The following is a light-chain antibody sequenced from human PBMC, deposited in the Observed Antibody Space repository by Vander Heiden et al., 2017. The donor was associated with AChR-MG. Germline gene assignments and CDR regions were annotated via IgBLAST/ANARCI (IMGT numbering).Light chain of an antibody. CDR3: ASWDDSPGWV. CDR2: RND. CDR1: SSNIGNHY. J-gene: IGLJ3*02. Sequence: QSVLTQPPSSSGTPGPRVTTSCSGSSSNIGNHYVYWYQQVPGAAPKLLIYRNDQRPSGVPDRFSAFKSGTSASLAISGLRSEDEANYYCASWDDSPGWVFGGGTKLTVL. V-gene: IGLV1-47*01.